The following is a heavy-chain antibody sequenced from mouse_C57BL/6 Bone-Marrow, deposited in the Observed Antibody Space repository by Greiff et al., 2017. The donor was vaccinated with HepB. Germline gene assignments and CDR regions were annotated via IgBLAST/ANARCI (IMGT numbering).Heavy chain of an antibody. CDR1: GFSFNTYA. CDR2: IRSKSNNYAT. CDR3: VRQNYYGSSYEAMDY. V-gene: IGHV10-1*01. D-gene: IGHD1-1*01. J-gene: IGHJ4*01. Sequence: DAGGGLVQPKGSLKLSCAASGFSFNTYAMNWVRQAPGKGLEWVARIRSKSNNYATYYADSVKDRFTISRDDSESMLYLQMNNLKTEDTAMYYCVRQNYYGSSYEAMDYWGQGTSVTVSS.